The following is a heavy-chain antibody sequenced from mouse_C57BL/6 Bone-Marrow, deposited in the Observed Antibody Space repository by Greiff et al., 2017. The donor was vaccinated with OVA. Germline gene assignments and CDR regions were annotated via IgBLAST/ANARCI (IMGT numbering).Heavy chain of an antibody. CDR1: GFTIKDYY. D-gene: IGHD1-1*01. Sequence: EVQLQQSGAELVKPGASVKLSCTASGFTIKDYYMHWVKQRTEQGLEWIGRIDPEDGETKYDPKFQGKATITADKSSNTAYLQLSSLTSEDSSVDYCARTVVASYFDYWGQGTTLTVSS. V-gene: IGHV14-2*01. CDR3: ARTVVASYFDY. CDR2: IDPEDGET. J-gene: IGHJ2*01.